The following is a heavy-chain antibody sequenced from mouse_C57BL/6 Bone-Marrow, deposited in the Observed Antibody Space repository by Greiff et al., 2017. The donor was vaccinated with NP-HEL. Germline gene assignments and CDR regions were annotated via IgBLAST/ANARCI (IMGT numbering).Heavy chain of an antibody. D-gene: IGHD1-1*01. CDR3: AKEGDGSVDAMDY. CDR1: GFSLTSYG. V-gene: IGHV2-5*01. Sequence: VHLVESGPGLVQPSQSLSITCTVSGFSLTSYGVHWVRQSPGKGLEWLGVIWRGGSTDYNAAFMSRLSITKDNSKSQVFFKMNSLQADDTAIYYCAKEGDGSVDAMDYWGQGTSVTVSS. J-gene: IGHJ4*01. CDR2: IWRGGST.